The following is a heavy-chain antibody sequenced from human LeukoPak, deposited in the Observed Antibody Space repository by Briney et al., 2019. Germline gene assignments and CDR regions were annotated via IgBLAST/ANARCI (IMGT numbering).Heavy chain of an antibody. CDR3: ARSGNYYGGAFDI. V-gene: IGHV4-34*01. CDR2: INHSGST. D-gene: IGHD3-10*01. J-gene: IGHJ3*02. CDR1: GGSFSGYY. Sequence: SETLSLTCAVYGGSFSGYYWSWIRQPPGKGLEWIGEINHSGSTNYNPSLKSRVTISVDTSRNQFSLKLTSVTAADTAVYYCARSGNYYGGAFDIWGQGTMVTVSS.